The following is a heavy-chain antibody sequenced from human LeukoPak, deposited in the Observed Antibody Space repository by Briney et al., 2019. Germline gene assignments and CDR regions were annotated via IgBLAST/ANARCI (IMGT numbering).Heavy chain of an antibody. V-gene: IGHV1-69*02. D-gene: IGHD4-11*01. Sequence: SVKVSCKASGGTFSSYTISWVRQAPRQGLEWMGRIIPILGIANYAQKFQGRVTITADKSTSTAYMELSSLRSEDTAVYYCAQLTTRYYYYYMDVWGKGTTVTVSS. CDR1: GGTFSSYT. J-gene: IGHJ6*03. CDR2: IIPILGIA. CDR3: AQLTTRYYYYYMDV.